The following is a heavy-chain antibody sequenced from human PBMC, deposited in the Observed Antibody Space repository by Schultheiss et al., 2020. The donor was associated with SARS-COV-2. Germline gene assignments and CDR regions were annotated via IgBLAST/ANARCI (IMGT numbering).Heavy chain of an antibody. J-gene: IGHJ4*02. Sequence: GGSLRLSCAASGFTFDDYAMHWVRQAPGKGLEWVSGISWNSGSIGYADSVKGRFTISRDNAKNSLYLQMNSLRAEDTAVYYCARIPGVYDFWSGYFVWGQGTLVTVSS. V-gene: IGHV3-9*01. CDR3: ARIPGVYDFWSGYFV. CDR1: GFTFDDYA. CDR2: ISWNSGSI. D-gene: IGHD3-3*01.